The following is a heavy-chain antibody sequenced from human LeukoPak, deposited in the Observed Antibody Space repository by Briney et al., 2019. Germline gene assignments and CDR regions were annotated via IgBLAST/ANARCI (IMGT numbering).Heavy chain of an antibody. CDR1: GYTFTGYY. Sequence: VASVKVSCKASGYTFTGYYMHWVRQAPGQGLEWMGWINPNSGGTNYAQKFQGRVTMTRDTSISTAYMELSRLRSDDTAVYYCARDYNWNSDSYYYYYMDVWGKGTTVTVSS. J-gene: IGHJ6*03. V-gene: IGHV1-2*02. CDR3: ARDYNWNSDSYYYYYMDV. CDR2: INPNSGGT. D-gene: IGHD1-7*01.